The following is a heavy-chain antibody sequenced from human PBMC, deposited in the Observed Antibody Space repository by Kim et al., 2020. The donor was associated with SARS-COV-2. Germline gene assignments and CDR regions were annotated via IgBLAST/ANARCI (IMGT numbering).Heavy chain of an antibody. CDR3: ARRYYYYMDV. J-gene: IGHJ6*03. Sequence: GGSLRLSCAASGFTFSSYEMNWVRQAPGKGLEWVSYISSSGSTIYYADSVKGRFTISRDNAKNSLYLQMNSLRAEDTAVYYCARRYYYYMDVWGKGTTVTVSS. D-gene: IGHD6-6*01. CDR2: ISSSGSTI. V-gene: IGHV3-48*03. CDR1: GFTFSSYE.